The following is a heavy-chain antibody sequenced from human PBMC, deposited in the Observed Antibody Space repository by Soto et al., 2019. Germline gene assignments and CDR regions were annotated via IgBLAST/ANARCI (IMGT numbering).Heavy chain of an antibody. CDR3: ARGGISGTTRGAFDI. CDR2: IYGGGTT. J-gene: IGHJ3*02. D-gene: IGHD1-20*01. CDR1: GFTVSNNY. Sequence: EVQLVESGGGLVQPGGSLRLSCAASGFTVSNNYMSWVRQAPGKGLEWVSVIYGGGTTYYADSVKDKFTISRDNSKNTLFLQMNSLRAEDKAVYYCARGGISGTTRGAFDIWGQGTMVTVSS. V-gene: IGHV3-66*01.